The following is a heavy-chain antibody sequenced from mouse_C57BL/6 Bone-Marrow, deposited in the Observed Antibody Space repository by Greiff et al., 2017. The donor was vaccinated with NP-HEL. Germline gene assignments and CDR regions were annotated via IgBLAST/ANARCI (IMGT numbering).Heavy chain of an antibody. Sequence: QVQLQQSGAELARPGASVKLSCKASGYTFTSYGISWVKQRTGQGLEWIGEIYPRSGNTYYNEKFKGKATLTADKSSSTAYMELRSLTSEDSAVYFCARMIEDGYYLYYAMDYWGQGTSVTVSS. CDR3: ARMIEDGYYLYYAMDY. CDR2: IYPRSGNT. CDR1: GYTFTSYG. D-gene: IGHD2-3*01. V-gene: IGHV1-81*01. J-gene: IGHJ4*01.